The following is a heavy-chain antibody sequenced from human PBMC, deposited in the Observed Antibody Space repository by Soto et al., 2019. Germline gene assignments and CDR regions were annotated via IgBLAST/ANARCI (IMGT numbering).Heavy chain of an antibody. CDR2: IYHSGST. J-gene: IGHJ6*02. Sequence: PSETLSLTCAVSGYSISSGYYWGWIRQPPGKGLEWIGSIYHSGSTYYNPSLKSRVTISVDTSKNQFSLKLSSVTAADTAVYYCARVESGSGSWARYYYYGMDVWGQGTTVTVSS. V-gene: IGHV4-38-2*01. CDR3: ARVESGSGSWARYYYYGMDV. CDR1: GYSISSGYY. D-gene: IGHD3-10*01.